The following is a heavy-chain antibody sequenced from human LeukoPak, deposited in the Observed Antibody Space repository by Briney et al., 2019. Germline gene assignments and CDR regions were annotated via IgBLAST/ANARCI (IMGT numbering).Heavy chain of an antibody. V-gene: IGHV3-21*01. CDR1: GYTFSSFS. D-gene: IGHD3-22*01. J-gene: IGHJ4*02. CDR2: TSVRSNYI. Sequence: GGSLRLSCVASGYTFSSFSINWVRQAPGKGLEWVSSTSVRSNYIYYADSVRGRFSISRDDARNSLYLQMDSLRGDDTAVYYCARLRRNSDSSGYYYYYDYWGQGTLVTVSS. CDR3: ARLRRNSDSSGYYYYYDY.